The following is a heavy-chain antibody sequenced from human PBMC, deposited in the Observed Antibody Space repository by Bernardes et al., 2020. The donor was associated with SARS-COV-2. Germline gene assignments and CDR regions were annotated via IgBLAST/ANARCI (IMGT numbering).Heavy chain of an antibody. CDR1: GASISRGGYF. CDR3: ASNFDFWSEEV. Sequence: SETLSLTCTVSGASISRGGYFWTWIRQHPGQGLEWIGYIYYTGSTYYNPSLKSRVTISRDVSKNQFSLKLDSVTAADTAVYYCASNFDFWSEEVWGQGTTVTVSS. V-gene: IGHV4-31*03. J-gene: IGHJ6*02. CDR2: IYYTGST. D-gene: IGHD3-3*01.